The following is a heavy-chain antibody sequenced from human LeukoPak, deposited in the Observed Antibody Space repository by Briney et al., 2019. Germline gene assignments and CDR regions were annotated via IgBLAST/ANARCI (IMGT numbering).Heavy chain of an antibody. J-gene: IGHJ4*02. CDR2: ISYDGSNK. V-gene: IGHV3-30*18. CDR3: AKDEASSWQLVLDY. Sequence: GGSLRLSCAASGFTFSSYGMHWVRQAPGKGREWVAVISYDGSNKYYADSVKGRFTISRDNSKNTLYLQMNSLRAEDTAVYYCAKDEASSWQLVLDYWGQGTLVTVSS. D-gene: IGHD6-6*01. CDR1: GFTFSSYG.